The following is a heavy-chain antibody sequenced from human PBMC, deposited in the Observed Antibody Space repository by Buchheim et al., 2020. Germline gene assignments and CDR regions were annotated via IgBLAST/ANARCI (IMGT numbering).Heavy chain of an antibody. CDR1: GDSISSYY. Sequence: VQLQESGPGLVKPSETLSLICSVSGDSISSYYWSWIRQPPGKGLERIGYVHYSGSTNYNPSLKSRVTISVDTSKNQFSLKLSSVTAADTAVYYCARAATGTRGRFDAWGQGTL. J-gene: IGHJ5*02. V-gene: IGHV4-59*01. CDR3: ARAATGTRGRFDA. D-gene: IGHD6-13*01. CDR2: VHYSGST.